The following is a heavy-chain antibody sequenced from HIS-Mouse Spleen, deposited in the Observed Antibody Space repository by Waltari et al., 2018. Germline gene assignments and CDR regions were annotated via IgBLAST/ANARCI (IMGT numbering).Heavy chain of an antibody. CDR3: AREIPYSSSWYDWYFDL. J-gene: IGHJ2*01. D-gene: IGHD6-13*01. V-gene: IGHV4-39*07. Sequence: QLQLQESGPGLVKPSETLSLTCTVSVGSISSSSYYWGWIRQPQGKGLEWIGSIYYSGSTYYNPSLKSRVTISVDTSKNQFSLKLSSVTAADTAVYYCAREIPYSSSWYDWYFDLWGRGTLVTVSS. CDR1: VGSISSSSYY. CDR2: IYYSGST.